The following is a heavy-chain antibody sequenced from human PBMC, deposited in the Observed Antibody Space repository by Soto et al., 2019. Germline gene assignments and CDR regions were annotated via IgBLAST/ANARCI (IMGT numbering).Heavy chain of an antibody. D-gene: IGHD3-22*01. CDR2: ISGSGGSP. CDR3: ANSRSDSCNAAYCFDF. V-gene: IGHV3-23*01. CDR1: GFSFSTYS. Sequence: EVQLLESGGGLVQPGGSLRLSCAASGFSFSTYSMSWVRKAPGKVLEWVSGISGSGGSPYYADSVKCRLTISRDNSEKNLYLQIHTLRAADTAVYYCANSRSDSCNAAYCFDFLGQGPLVNVSS. J-gene: IGHJ4*02.